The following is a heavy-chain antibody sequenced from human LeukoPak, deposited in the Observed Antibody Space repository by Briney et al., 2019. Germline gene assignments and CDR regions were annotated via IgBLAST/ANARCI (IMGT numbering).Heavy chain of an antibody. J-gene: IGHJ4*02. Sequence: SETLSLTCTVSGGSISSYYWSWIRQPPGKGLEWIRYIYYSGSTNYNPSLKSRVTISVDTSKNQFSLKLSSVTAADTAVYYCARLLWFGELSYYFDYWGQGTLVTVSS. CDR1: GGSISSYY. CDR2: IYYSGST. V-gene: IGHV4-59*01. CDR3: ARLLWFGELSYYFDY. D-gene: IGHD3-10*01.